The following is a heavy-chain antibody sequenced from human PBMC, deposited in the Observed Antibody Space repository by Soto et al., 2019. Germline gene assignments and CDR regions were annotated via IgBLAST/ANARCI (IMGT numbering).Heavy chain of an antibody. CDR2: ISYDGSNK. CDR1: GFTFSSYA. CDR3: ARALPVVAGTGYDY. V-gene: IGHV3-30-3*01. Sequence: QVPLVESGGGVVQPGRSLRLSCAASGFTFSSYAMHWVRQAPGKGLEWVAVISYDGSNKYYADSVKGRFTISRDNSKNTLYLQMNSLRAEDTAVYYCARALPVVAGTGYDYWGQGTLVTVSS. J-gene: IGHJ4*02. D-gene: IGHD6-19*01.